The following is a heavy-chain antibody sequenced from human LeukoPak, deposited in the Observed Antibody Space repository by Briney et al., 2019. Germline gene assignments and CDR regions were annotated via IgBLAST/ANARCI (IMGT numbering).Heavy chain of an antibody. J-gene: IGHJ4*02. V-gene: IGHV1-69*13. CDR1: GGTFSSYA. Sequence: SVKVSCKASGGTFSSYAISWVRQAPGQGLEWMGGIIPIFGTANYAQKFQGRVTITVDESTSTAYMELSSLRSEDTAVYYCARGPLSRCSGGSCYSQEYDYWGQGTLVTVSS. CDR2: IIPIFGTA. CDR3: ARGPLSRCSGGSCYSQEYDY. D-gene: IGHD2-15*01.